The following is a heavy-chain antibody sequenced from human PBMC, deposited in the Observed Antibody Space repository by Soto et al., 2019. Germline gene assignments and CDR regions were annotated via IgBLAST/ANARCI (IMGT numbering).Heavy chain of an antibody. CDR3: ARHLDWPYYFDY. D-gene: IGHD3-9*01. J-gene: IGHJ4*02. CDR1: GGSISSYY. CDR2: IYYSGST. V-gene: IGHV4-59*08. Sequence: QVQLQESGPGLVKPSETLSLTCTVSGGSISSYYWSWIRQPPGKGLEWIGYIYYSGSTNYNPSLKSGVTISVDTSKNQFALKLSSVTAADTAVYYCARHLDWPYYFDYWGQGTLVTVSS.